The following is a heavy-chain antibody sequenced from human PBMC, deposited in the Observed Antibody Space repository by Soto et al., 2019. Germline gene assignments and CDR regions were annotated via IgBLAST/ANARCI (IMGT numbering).Heavy chain of an antibody. V-gene: IGHV3-74*01. D-gene: IGHD3-22*01. CDR1: GFTFSSYW. CDR3: ARDPERGSGYYYPEYWFDP. Sequence: PGGSLRLSCAASGFTFSSYWMHWVRQAPGKGLVWVSRINSDGSSTSYADSVKGRFAISRDNAKNTLYLQMNSLRAEDTAVYYCARDPERGSGYYYPEYWFDPWRQRTLITVSS. J-gene: IGHJ5*02. CDR2: INSDGSST.